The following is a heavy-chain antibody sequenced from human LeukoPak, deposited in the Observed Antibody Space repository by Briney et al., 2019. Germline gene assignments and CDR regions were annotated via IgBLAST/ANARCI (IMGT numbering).Heavy chain of an antibody. CDR1: EFTFSSYA. V-gene: IGHV3-30*04. J-gene: IGHJ5*02. CDR3: ARAMIVVVITTDWFDP. Sequence: PGGSLRLSCAASEFTFSSYAMHWVRQAPGKGLEWVAVISYDGSNKYYADSVKGRFTISRDNSKNTLYLQMNSLRAEDTAVYYCARAMIVVVITTDWFDPWGQGTLVTVSS. D-gene: IGHD3-22*01. CDR2: ISYDGSNK.